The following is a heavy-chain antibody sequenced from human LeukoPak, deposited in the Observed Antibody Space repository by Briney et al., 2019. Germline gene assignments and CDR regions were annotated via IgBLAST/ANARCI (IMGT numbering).Heavy chain of an antibody. CDR1: GFNFNSFA. CDR3: AKTTSSLWFGEFRGGANYSDY. CDR2: ISGSGGTT. D-gene: IGHD3-10*01. V-gene: IGHV3-23*01. Sequence: GGSLRLSCTASGFNFNSFAVTWVRQAPGKGLEWVSSISGSGGTTHYADSVKGRFSISRDNSKNTLYLQLSRVRAEDTAVYYCAKTTSSLWFGEFRGGANYSDYWGQGALVTVSS. J-gene: IGHJ4*02.